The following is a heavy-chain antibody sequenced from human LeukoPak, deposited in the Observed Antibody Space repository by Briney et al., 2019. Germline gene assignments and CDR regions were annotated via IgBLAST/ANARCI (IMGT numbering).Heavy chain of an antibody. Sequence: GGSLRLSCAASGFTFSGSAMHWVRQASGKGLEWVGRIRSKANSYATAYAASVKGRFTISRDDSKNTAYLQMNSLKTEDTAVYYCARLSGDGYNYYYYGMDVWGKGTTVTVSS. D-gene: IGHD5-24*01. J-gene: IGHJ6*04. CDR1: GFTFSGSA. CDR2: IRSKANSYAT. V-gene: IGHV3-73*01. CDR3: ARLSGDGYNYYYYGMDV.